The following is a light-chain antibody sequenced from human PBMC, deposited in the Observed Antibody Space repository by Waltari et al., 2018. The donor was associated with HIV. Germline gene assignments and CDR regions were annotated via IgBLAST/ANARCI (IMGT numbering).Light chain of an antibody. CDR2: MNE. J-gene: IGLJ2*01. CDR3: ASWDDSLGGFWI. Sequence: QSVVTQPPSASGTLGQRVTISCSGGTSNIGSNYVYWYQHLPGTAPKLLIYMNEQRPEGVPDRIAASKSGTSASLAISGLRSEDEADYYCASWDDSLGGFWIFGGGTNLSVL. CDR1: TSNIGSNY. V-gene: IGLV1-47*01.